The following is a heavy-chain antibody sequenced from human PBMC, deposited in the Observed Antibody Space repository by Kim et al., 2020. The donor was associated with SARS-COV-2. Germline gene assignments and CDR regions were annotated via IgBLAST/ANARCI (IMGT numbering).Heavy chain of an antibody. CDR2: IKSKTDGGTT. Sequence: GGSLRLSCAASGFTFSNAWMSWVRQAPGKGLEWVGRIKSKTDGGTTDYAAPVKGRFTIARDDSKNTLSLQMNSLKTEDTAVYYWTTGYGSGPFDYWGQGTLVTVSS. CDR1: GFTFSNAW. D-gene: IGHD3-10*01. CDR3: TTGYGSGPFDY. J-gene: IGHJ4*02. V-gene: IGHV3-15*01.